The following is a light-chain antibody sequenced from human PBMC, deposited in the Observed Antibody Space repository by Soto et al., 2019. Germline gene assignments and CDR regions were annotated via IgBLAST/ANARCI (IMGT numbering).Light chain of an antibody. CDR1: QSVNSN. V-gene: IGKV3-15*01. CDR2: VAS. CDR3: QQYNNRPPDT. Sequence: EIVMTQSPATLSVSPGERATLSCRASQSVNSNLAWYQQKPGQAPMLLIYVASTRVAGIPARFSGSGSGTEFSLTISSLQSEDFAVYYCQQYNNRPPDTFGQGTKLEIK. J-gene: IGKJ2*01.